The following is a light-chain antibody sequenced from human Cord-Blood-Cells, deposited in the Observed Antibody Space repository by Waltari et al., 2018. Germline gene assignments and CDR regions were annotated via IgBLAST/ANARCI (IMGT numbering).Light chain of an antibody. Sequence: DIVMTQSPDSLAVSLGETATINFQSSQSVLYSSNNKNYLAWYQHKPGQPPKLLIYWASTRESGVPDRFSGSGSGTDFTLTISSLQAEDVAVYYCQQYYSTPRTFGQGTKVEIK. CDR3: QQYYSTPRT. V-gene: IGKV4-1*01. CDR2: WAS. CDR1: QSVLYSSNNKNY. J-gene: IGKJ1*01.